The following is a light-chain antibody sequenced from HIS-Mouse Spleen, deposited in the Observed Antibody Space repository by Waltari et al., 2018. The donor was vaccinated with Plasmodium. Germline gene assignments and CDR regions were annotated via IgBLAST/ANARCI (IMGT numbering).Light chain of an antibody. CDR3: GTWDSSLSAGV. V-gene: IGLV1-51*01. CDR2: YNN. CDR1: SSNIGNNY. J-gene: IGLJ2*01. Sequence: QSVLTQPPSVSAAPGQKVTISCSGSSSNIGNNYVSWYQQLPGTPPKLLIYYNNKRPSGIPDRFSGSQSGTSATLGITGLQTGDEADYYCGTWDSSLSAGVFGGGTKLTVL.